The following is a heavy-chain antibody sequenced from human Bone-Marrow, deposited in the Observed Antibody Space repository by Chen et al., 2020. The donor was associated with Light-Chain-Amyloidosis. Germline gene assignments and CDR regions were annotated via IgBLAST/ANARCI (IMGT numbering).Heavy chain of an antibody. CDR3: ARGDYYGYLDAFDI. CDR1: GFPFSTYW. Sequence: EVQLVESGGGLVQPGGSLRLSCAASGFPFSTYWMSWVRQPPGKGLEWVANIKQDGSEIHYVDSVKVRFTVSRDNAKNSLYLQMNTLRADDTAVYYCARGDYYGYLDAFDIWGQGTMVTVSS. D-gene: IGHD3-10*01. CDR2: IKQDGSEI. J-gene: IGHJ3*02. V-gene: IGHV3-7*01.